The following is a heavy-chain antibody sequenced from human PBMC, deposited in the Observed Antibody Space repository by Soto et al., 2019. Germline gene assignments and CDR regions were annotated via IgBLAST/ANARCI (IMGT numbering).Heavy chain of an antibody. CDR2: TYYRSRWYN. CDR1: GDSVSSNSAA. D-gene: IGHD1-7*01. CDR3: AGTTSHHWLYMDV. J-gene: IGHJ6*03. V-gene: IGHV6-1*01. Sequence: SQTPSLTCVISGDSVSSNSAAWDWIRLSPSRGLEWLARTYYRSRWYNDYAVSVRSRITVNPDTSKNQFSLQLTSVTPEDTAVYYCAGTTSHHWLYMDVWGKGATVTVSS.